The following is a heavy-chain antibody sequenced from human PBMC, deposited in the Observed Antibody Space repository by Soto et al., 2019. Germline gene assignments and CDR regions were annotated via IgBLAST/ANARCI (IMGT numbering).Heavy chain of an antibody. CDR1: GYSFTSYW. CDR3: ASRRPYSSSSEGAFDI. Sequence: GESLNISCKGSGYSFTSYWIGWVRHMPGNGLEWMGIIYPGDSDTRYSPSFQGQVTISADKSISTAYLQWSSLKGSDTAMYYCASRRPYSSSSEGAFDIWGQGTMVTVSS. CDR2: IYPGDSDT. D-gene: IGHD6-6*01. J-gene: IGHJ3*02. V-gene: IGHV5-51*01.